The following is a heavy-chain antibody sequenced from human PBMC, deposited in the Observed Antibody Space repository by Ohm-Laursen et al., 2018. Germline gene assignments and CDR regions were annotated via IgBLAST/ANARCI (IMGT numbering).Heavy chain of an antibody. D-gene: IGHD6-25*01. CDR1: GFTFSNYA. CDR2: ITDSSGDT. CDR3: AKGSAPARPYYFDY. V-gene: IGHV3-23*01. Sequence: SLRLSCTATGFTFSNYAMSWVRQAPGKGLEWISAITDSSGDTYYADSVKGRFTISRDNSKNTLYLQKNSLTAEDTAVYYCAKGSAPARPYYFDYWGQGTLVTVSS. J-gene: IGHJ4*01.